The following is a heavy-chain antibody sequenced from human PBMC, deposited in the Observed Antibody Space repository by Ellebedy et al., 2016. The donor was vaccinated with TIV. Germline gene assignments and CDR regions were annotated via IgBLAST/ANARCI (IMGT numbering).Heavy chain of an antibody. CDR1: GFTFSSYG. Sequence: GESLKISXAASGFTFSSYGMHWVRQAPGKGLEWVAVISCDGSNKYYADSVKGRFTISRDNSKNTLYLQMNSLRAEDTAVYYCARRISWGVAFDIWGQGTMVTVSS. D-gene: IGHD3-10*01. V-gene: IGHV3-30*03. J-gene: IGHJ3*02. CDR3: ARRISWGVAFDI. CDR2: ISCDGSNK.